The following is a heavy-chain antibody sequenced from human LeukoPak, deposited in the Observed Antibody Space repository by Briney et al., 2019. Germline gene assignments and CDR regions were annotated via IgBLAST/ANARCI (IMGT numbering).Heavy chain of an antibody. CDR1: GYTFITYG. J-gene: IGHJ6*02. Sequence: GASVKVSCKASGYTFITYGISWVRQAPGQGLEWMGWISAYNGNTNYAQKFQGRVTMTTETSTSTAFMELRSLRSDDTAVYYCARVDCTNGVCYSPDYYFYGMDVWGQGTTVTVSS. CDR3: ARVDCTNGVCYSPDYYFYGMDV. V-gene: IGHV1-18*01. D-gene: IGHD2-8*01. CDR2: ISAYNGNT.